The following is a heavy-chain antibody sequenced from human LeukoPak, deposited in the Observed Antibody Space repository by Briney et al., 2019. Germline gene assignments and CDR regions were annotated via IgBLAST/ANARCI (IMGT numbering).Heavy chain of an antibody. J-gene: IGHJ6*02. CDR2: ISGSGYTT. CDR3: AKKRYEDGTSSPGYLDV. CDR1: GFTFTSFA. V-gene: IGHV3-23*01. D-gene: IGHD1-1*01. Sequence: GGSLRLSCAASGFTFTSFAMNWARQAPGKGLEWVSVISGSGYTTHYADSVKGRFTISRDNFKNTLYRQMNSLRGEDTAVYYCAKKRYEDGTSSPGYLDVWGQGTTVTVSS.